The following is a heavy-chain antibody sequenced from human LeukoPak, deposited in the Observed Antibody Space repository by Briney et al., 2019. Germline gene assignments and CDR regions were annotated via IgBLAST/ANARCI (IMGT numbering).Heavy chain of an antibody. CDR2: IGYDGSEI. V-gene: IGHV3-30*02. CDR1: GFTFSTYG. Sequence: GESLRLSCATSGFTFSTYGMHWVRQAPGKGLEWVAFIGYDGSEIRYADSVKGRFTISRDNSKNTLYLQMNSLRAEDTAVYYCAKKTIVGATVDAFDIWGQGTMVTVSS. CDR3: AKKTIVGATVDAFDI. J-gene: IGHJ3*02. D-gene: IGHD1-26*01.